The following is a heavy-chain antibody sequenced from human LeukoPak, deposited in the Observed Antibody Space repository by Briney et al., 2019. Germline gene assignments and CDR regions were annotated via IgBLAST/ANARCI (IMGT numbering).Heavy chain of an antibody. D-gene: IGHD4-11*01. V-gene: IGHV3-74*01. CDR3: AKRAWDYSFYYMDV. CDR2: INTDGSTT. Sequence: PGGSLRLSCAASGFAFSRYWMHWVRQAPGKGLVWVSRINTDGSTTTYADSVKGRFTISRDNAKNTLYLQMNSLRAEDTAVYYCAKRAWDYSFYYMDVWGKGTTVTVSS. CDR1: GFAFSRYW. J-gene: IGHJ6*03.